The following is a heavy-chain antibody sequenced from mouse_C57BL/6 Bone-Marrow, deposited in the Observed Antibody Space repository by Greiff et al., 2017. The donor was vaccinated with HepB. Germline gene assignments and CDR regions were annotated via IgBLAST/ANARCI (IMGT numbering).Heavy chain of an antibody. D-gene: IGHD3-2*02. V-gene: IGHV7-3*01. CDR3: ARFGSSGYGFAY. Sequence: EVQRVESGGGLVQPGGSLSLSCAASGFTFTDYYMSWVRQPPGKALEWLGFIRNKANGYTTKYSASVKGRFTISRDNSQSILYLQMNALRAEDSATYYCARFGSSGYGFAYWGQGTLVTVSA. CDR1: GFTFTDYY. CDR2: IRNKANGYTT. J-gene: IGHJ3*01.